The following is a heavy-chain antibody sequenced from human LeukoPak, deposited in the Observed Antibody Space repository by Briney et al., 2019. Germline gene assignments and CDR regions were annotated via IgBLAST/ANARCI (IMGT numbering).Heavy chain of an antibody. Sequence: GGSLRLSCAASGITFNAIHWVRQAPGKGLEWVALTWYDGRNKYYADSVKGRFTISIDNSKNMVYLHMNSLRADDTAVYYCAREHFGSGSCPDYWGQGTLVTVSS. CDR2: TWYDGRNK. CDR3: AREHFGSGSCPDY. V-gene: IGHV3-33*01. CDR1: GITFNA. D-gene: IGHD3-10*01. J-gene: IGHJ4*02.